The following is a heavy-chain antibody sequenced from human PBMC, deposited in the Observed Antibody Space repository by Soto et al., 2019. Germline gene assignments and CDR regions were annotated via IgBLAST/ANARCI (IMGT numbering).Heavy chain of an antibody. J-gene: IGHJ6*03. CDR2: IWYDGSNK. CDR3: ARDDDILTAHYMDV. D-gene: IGHD3-9*01. CDR1: GFTFSSYG. Sequence: PGGSLRLSCAASGFTFSSYGMHWVRQAPGKGLEWVAVIWYDGSNKYYADSVKGRFTISRDNSKNTLYLQMNSLRAEDTAVYYCARDDDILTAHYMDVWGKGTTVTVSS. V-gene: IGHV3-33*01.